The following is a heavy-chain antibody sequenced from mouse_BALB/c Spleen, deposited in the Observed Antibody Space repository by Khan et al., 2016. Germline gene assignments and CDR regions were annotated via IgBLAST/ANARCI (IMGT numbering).Heavy chain of an antibody. D-gene: IGHD2-4*01. V-gene: IGHV2-6-7*01. CDR2: IWGDGSP. J-gene: IGHJ3*01. Sequence: QVQLKQSGPGLVAPSQSLSITCTVSGFSITGFAVNWVRQPPGKGLEWLGVIWGDGSPDYDSALKSRLSISKDDSTSQVFLKMNSLQTDDTARYYCASYYDYDGGFAYWGQGTLVTVSA. CDR3: ASYYDYDGGFAY. CDR1: GFSITGFA.